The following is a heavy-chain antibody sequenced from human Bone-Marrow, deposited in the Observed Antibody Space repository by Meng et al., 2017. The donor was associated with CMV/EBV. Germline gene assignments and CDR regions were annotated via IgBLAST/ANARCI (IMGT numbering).Heavy chain of an antibody. Sequence: SETLSLTCTVSGGSLISYYWSWVRQPPGKGLEWIGYIYYTGSTNYNPSLKSRVTISVDTSKNQFSLRLSSVTAADTAVYFCARTYYDYVWGINWFDPWGQGNLVNVSS. D-gene: IGHD3-16*01. CDR2: IYYTGST. J-gene: IGHJ5*02. CDR1: GGSLISYY. CDR3: ARTYYDYVWGINWFDP. V-gene: IGHV4-59*01.